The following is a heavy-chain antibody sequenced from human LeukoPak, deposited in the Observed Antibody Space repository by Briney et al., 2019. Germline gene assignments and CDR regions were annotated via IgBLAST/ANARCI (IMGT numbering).Heavy chain of an antibody. Sequence: GASVKVSCKASGYTFTSYYMYWVRQAPGQGLEWMGIINPSGGSTSYAQKFQGRVTMTRDTSTSTVYMELSSLRSEDTAVYYCARGPADYYDILTGYYNDYWGQGTLVTVSS. D-gene: IGHD3-9*01. V-gene: IGHV1-46*01. CDR1: GYTFTSYY. CDR2: INPSGGST. CDR3: ARGPADYYDILTGYYNDY. J-gene: IGHJ4*02.